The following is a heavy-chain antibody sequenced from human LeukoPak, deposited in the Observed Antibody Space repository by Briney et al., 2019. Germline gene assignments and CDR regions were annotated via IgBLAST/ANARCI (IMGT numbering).Heavy chain of an antibody. CDR1: GFTFSSYW. J-gene: IGHJ4*02. CDR3: ARETATSFDY. Sequence: GGSLRLSCAASGFTFSSYWMHWVRQAPGKGLVWVSRISSDGRSISYADSVKGRVTISRDNAKNTLYLQMNSLRAEDTALYFCARETATSFDYWGQGTLVTVSS. CDR2: ISSDGRSI. D-gene: IGHD1-1*01. V-gene: IGHV3-74*01.